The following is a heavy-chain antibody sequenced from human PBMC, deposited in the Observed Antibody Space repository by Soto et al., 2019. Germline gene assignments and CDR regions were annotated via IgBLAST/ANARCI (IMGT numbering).Heavy chain of an antibody. V-gene: IGHV3-30*03. D-gene: IGHD2-15*01. Sequence: QVQLVESGGGVVQPGRSLRLSCAASGFPFSSYGMHWVRQAPGKGLDWVALISYDGSKKYYADSVKGRFTISRDNSKQTLYLQMSSLRAEDTAVYYCAGGQYYFDYCGQGTLVSDSS. CDR2: ISYDGSKK. CDR3: AGGQYYFDY. CDR1: GFPFSSYG. J-gene: IGHJ4*02.